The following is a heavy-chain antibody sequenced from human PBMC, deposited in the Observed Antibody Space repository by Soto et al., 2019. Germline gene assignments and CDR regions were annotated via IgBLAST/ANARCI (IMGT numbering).Heavy chain of an antibody. CDR3: ARGLHSLFDY. CDR1: GFTFSNYG. V-gene: IGHV3-33*01. CDR2: IWYDGNNK. Sequence: GGSLRLSCAASGFTFSNYGMHWVRQAPGKGLEWVAVIWYDGNNKYYADSVKGRFTISRDKSNNTLYVQMTSLRAEDTAVYYCARGLHSLFDYWGQGTLVTVSS. J-gene: IGHJ4*02. D-gene: IGHD2-21*01.